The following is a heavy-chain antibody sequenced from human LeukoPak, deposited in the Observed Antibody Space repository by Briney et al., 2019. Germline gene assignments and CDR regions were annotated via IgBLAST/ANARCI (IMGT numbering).Heavy chain of an antibody. CDR2: INHSGST. D-gene: IGHD3-22*01. CDR1: GGSFSGYY. V-gene: IGHV4-34*01. Sequence: PSETLSLTCAVYGGSFSGYYWSWIRQPPGKGLEWIGEINHSGSTNYNPSLKSRVTISVDTSKKQFSLKLSSVTAADTAVYYCARLYDSSTYTNWLDPWGQGTLVTVSS. CDR3: ARLYDSSTYTNWLDP. J-gene: IGHJ5*02.